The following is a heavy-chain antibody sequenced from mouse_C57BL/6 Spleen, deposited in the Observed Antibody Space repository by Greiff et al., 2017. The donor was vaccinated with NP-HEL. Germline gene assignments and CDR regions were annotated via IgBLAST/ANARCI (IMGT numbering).Heavy chain of an antibody. CDR3: TRYYGSSYRFAY. CDR2: IDPENGDT. D-gene: IGHD1-1*01. CDR1: GFNIKDDY. V-gene: IGHV14-4*01. Sequence: EVQLQQSGAELVRPGASVKLSCTASGFNIKDDYMHWVKQRPEQGLEWIGWIDPENGDTEYASKFQGKATITADTSSNTAYLQLSSLTSEDTAVYYCTRYYGSSYRFAYWGQGTLVTVSA. J-gene: IGHJ3*01.